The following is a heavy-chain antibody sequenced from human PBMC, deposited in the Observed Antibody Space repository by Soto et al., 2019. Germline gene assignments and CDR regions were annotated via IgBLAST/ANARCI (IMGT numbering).Heavy chain of an antibody. CDR1: GYTFTNYG. J-gene: IGHJ4*02. CDR2: ISAYNGNT. V-gene: IGHV1-18*04. Sequence: QVPLLQSGPEVKKPGASVKVSCKTSGYTFTNYGITWVRQAPGQGLEWMGWISAYNGNTNYAKKFKGRLTMTTEPSTSTAYMELTSLTSDDTAVYFCARSIRVASPGDYWGQGTLATVSS. CDR3: ARSIRVASPGDY. D-gene: IGHD2-21*01.